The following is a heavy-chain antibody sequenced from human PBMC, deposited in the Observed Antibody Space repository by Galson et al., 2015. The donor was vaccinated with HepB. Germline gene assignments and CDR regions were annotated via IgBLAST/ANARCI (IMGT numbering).Heavy chain of an antibody. CDR1: GFTFSNHA. D-gene: IGHD4-11*01. CDR2: TSGKGDAT. CDR3: AKDTYSNYFNWFDP. Sequence: SLRLSCAASGFTFSNHAMSWVRQAPGKGLEWVSGTSGKGDATYYADSVKGRFTISRDNSKNTLYLQMDSLRADDTAVYYCAKDTYSNYFNWFDPWGQGTLVTVSS. V-gene: IGHV3-23*01. J-gene: IGHJ5*02.